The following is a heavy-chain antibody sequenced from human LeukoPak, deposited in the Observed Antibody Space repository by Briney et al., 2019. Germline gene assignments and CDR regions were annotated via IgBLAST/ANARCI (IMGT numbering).Heavy chain of an antibody. CDR2: IHASGST. Sequence: SETLSLTCTVSGGSISSYYWTWIRQPAGKGPEWIGRIHASGSTNYNPSLKTRVNMSVDTSKNQFSLRLNSVTAADTAVYYCARVTDPRYNWFDPWGQGTLVTVSS. V-gene: IGHV4-4*07. CDR1: GGSISSYY. CDR3: ARVTDPRYNWFDP. J-gene: IGHJ5*02. D-gene: IGHD2-21*02.